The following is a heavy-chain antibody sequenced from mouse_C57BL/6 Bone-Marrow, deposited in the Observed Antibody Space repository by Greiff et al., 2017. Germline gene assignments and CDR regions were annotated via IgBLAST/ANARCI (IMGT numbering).Heavy chain of an antibody. CDR3: ARGGLLVFAY. CDR2: IDPSDSYT. CDR1: GYTFTSYW. D-gene: IGHD1-1*01. V-gene: IGHV1-59*01. Sequence: QVQLQQSGAELARPGASVKMSCKASGYTFTSYWMHWVKQRPGQGLEWIGVIDPSDSYTNYNQKFKGKATLTVDTSSSTAYMQLSSLTSEDSAVYYCARGGLLVFAYWGQGTLVTVSA. J-gene: IGHJ3*01.